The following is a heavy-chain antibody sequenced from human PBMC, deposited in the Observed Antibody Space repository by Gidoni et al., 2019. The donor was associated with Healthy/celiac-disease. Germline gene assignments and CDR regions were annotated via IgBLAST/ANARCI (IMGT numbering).Heavy chain of an antibody. V-gene: IGHV1-46*01. CDR2: INPSGGST. CDR1: GYTFTSYY. D-gene: IGHD6-13*01. CDR3: ARGGVQQLVSGWFDP. Sequence: QVQLVQSGAEVKKPGASVKVSCKASGYTFTSYYMHWVRQAPGQGLEWMGIINPSGGSTSYAQKFQGRVTMTRDTSTSTVYMELSSLRSEDTAVYYCARGGVQQLVSGWFDPWGQGTLVTVSS. J-gene: IGHJ5*02.